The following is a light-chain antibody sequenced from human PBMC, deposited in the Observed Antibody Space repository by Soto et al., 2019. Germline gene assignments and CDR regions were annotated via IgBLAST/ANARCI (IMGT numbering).Light chain of an antibody. Sequence: QSALTQPRSVSGSPGQSVTISCTGTSSDVGGYDYVSWFQHHPGKVHKLMIYDVTKRPSGVPDRFSASKSGNTASLTISGLQAEDEADYYCCSYGGYFWVFGGGPKLTVL. CDR1: SSDVGGYDY. J-gene: IGLJ3*02. CDR2: DVT. CDR3: CSYGGYFWV. V-gene: IGLV2-11*01.